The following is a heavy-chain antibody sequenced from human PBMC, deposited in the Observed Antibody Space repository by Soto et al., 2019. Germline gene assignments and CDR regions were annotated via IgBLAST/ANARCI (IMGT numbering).Heavy chain of an antibody. V-gene: IGHV4-59*01. CDR2: IYYSGST. CDR1: GGSISSYY. CDR3: ARGRSSSSLYYYYYMDV. D-gene: IGHD6-6*01. J-gene: IGHJ6*03. Sequence: SETLSLTCTVSGGSISSYYWSWIRQPPGKGLEWIGYIYYSGSTNYNPSLKGRVTISVDTSKNQFSLKLSSVTAADTAVYYCARGRSSSSLYYYYYMDVWGKGTTVTVSS.